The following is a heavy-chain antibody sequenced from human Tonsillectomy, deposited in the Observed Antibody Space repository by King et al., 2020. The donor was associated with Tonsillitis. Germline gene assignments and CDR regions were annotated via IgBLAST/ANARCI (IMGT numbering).Heavy chain of an antibody. D-gene: IGHD1-26*01. V-gene: IGHV4-59*01. CDR2: IYYSGSI. CDR3: ASFSGSYYGTFDY. CDR1: GGSISSYY. J-gene: IGHJ4*02. Sequence: VQLQESGPGLVKPSETLSLTCTVSGGSISSYYWSWIRQPPGKGLEWIGYIYYSGSINYNPSLKSRVTISVDTSKNQFSLKLRSVTAADTAVYYCASFSGSYYGTFDYWGRGTLVTVSS.